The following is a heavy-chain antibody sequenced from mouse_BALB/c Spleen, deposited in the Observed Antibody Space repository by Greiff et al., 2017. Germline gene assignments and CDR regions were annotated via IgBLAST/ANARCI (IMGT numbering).Heavy chain of an antibody. J-gene: IGHJ4*01. Sequence: VQGVESGPGLVAPSQSLSITCTVSGFSLTSYGVHWVRQPPGKGLEWLGVIWAGGSTNYNSALMSRLSISKDNSKSQVFLKMNSLQTDDTAMYYCARDRVNYYGSSYPYYAMDYWGQGTSVTVSS. CDR2: IWAGGST. CDR1: GFSLTSYG. V-gene: IGHV2-9*02. CDR3: ARDRVNYYGSSYPYYAMDY. D-gene: IGHD1-1*01.